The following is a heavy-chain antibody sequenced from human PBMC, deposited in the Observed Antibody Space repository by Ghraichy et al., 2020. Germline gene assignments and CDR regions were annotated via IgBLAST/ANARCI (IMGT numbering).Heavy chain of an antibody. CDR2: INPNSGDT. CDR3: AREARIAMESTDYYFGFDV. Sequence: ASVKVSCKASGYTFTNFYIHWVRQAPGQGLEWMGRINPNSGDTLFAHKFQGRVTVTGDTSISTAYLDLTSLTSDDTAVYFCAREARIAMESTDYYFGFDVWGQAPMVTVPS. J-gene: IGHJ6*02. D-gene: IGHD6-13*01. CDR1: GYTFTNFY. V-gene: IGHV1-2*06.